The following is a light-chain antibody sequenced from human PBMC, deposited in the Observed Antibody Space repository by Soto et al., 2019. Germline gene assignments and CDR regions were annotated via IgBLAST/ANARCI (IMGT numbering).Light chain of an antibody. CDR1: SSDVGGNNY. V-gene: IGLV2-14*01. Sequence: QSALTQPASVSGSPGQWITISCSGTSSDVGGNNYVSWYQQHPGKAPKLIIYEISNRPSGLSNRLSGTKCGNTAALTISGLEAEDEADYCGNSYASKDTGVFGTGTQLTVL. CDR3: NSYASKDTGV. J-gene: IGLJ1*01. CDR2: EIS.